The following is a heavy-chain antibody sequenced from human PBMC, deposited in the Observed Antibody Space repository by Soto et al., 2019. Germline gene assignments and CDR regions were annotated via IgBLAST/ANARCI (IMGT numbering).Heavy chain of an antibody. V-gene: IGHV3-23*01. CDR2: ISGSGGTT. J-gene: IGHJ4*02. D-gene: IGHD2-2*01. Sequence: PGGSLRLSCASSVFTFSIYAMNCVRHSPGKGLEWVSIISGSGGTTYYADSVKGRFTISRDNSKNTLYLQMNSLRAEDTAVYYCAKHGDCSSNSCYFEYWAQGTLVNVSS. CDR3: AKHGDCSSNSCYFEY. CDR1: VFTFSIYA.